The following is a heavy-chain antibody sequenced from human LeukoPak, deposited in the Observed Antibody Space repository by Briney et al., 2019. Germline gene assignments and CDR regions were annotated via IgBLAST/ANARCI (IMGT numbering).Heavy chain of an antibody. D-gene: IGHD3-9*01. V-gene: IGHV1-46*01. CDR1: GGTFSSYA. Sequence: GSSVKVSCKASGGTFSSYAISWVRQAPGQGLEWMGVINPSGVSTSYAQKFQGRVTMTRDTSTSTVYMGLSSLRSEDTAVYYCARTRRVPSDLTGYPYYYMDVWGKGTTVTIPS. J-gene: IGHJ6*03. CDR2: INPSGVST. CDR3: ARTRRVPSDLTGYPYYYMDV.